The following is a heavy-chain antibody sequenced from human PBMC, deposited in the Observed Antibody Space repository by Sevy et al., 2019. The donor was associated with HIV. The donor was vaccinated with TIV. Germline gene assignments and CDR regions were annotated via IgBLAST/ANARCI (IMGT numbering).Heavy chain of an antibody. J-gene: IGHJ4*02. CDR1: GDSVSSNSAA. CDR3: ARDKGWSIGEFDY. V-gene: IGHV6-1*01. D-gene: IGHD6-19*01. CDR2: TYYRSKWYN. Sequence: SQTLSLTCAISGDSVSSNSAAWNWIRQSPSRGLEWLGRTYYRSKWYNDYAVSVKSRITINPETSKNQFSLRLNSVTPEDTAGYYCARDKGWSIGEFDYWGQGTLVTVSS.